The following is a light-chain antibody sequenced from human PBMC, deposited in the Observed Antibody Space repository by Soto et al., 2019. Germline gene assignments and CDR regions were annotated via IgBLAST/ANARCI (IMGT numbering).Light chain of an antibody. CDR1: QSVSSSY. CDR3: QQRSNWLLT. CDR2: DKS. J-gene: IGKJ4*01. Sequence: EIVLTQSPGTLSLSPGERATLSCRASQSVSSSYLAWYQQKPGQAPRLLIYDKSNRATGIPARFSGSGSGTDFTLTISSLEPEDFAVYYCQQRSNWLLTFGGGTKVEVK. V-gene: IGKV3D-20*02.